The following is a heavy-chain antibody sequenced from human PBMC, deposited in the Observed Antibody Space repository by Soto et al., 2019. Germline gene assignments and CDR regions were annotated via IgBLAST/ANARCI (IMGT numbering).Heavy chain of an antibody. J-gene: IGHJ3*02. D-gene: IGHD5-12*01. V-gene: IGHV1-2*04. CDR1: GYTFTVYY. CDR3: AREGTGDGYTYGGAFDI. CDR2: INPNSGGT. Sequence: GAAVKVSCKASGYTFTVYYMHCVLQSPLQWLEWMGWINPNSGGTNYAQKFQGWVTMTRDTSISTAYMELSRLRSDDTAVYYCAREGTGDGYTYGGAFDIWGQGTMVTVSS.